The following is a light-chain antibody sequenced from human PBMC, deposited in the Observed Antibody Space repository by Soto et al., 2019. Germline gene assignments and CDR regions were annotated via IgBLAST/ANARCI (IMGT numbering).Light chain of an antibody. CDR3: QQYDSSPLYT. V-gene: IGKV3-20*01. J-gene: IGKJ2*01. CDR1: QSVGSSH. CDR2: GAS. Sequence: DIVLTQSPGTLSLSPGERATLSCRASQSVGSSHLAWYQQKPGQAPRLVIYGASNRATGIPDRFSGSGSGTDFTLTISRLEPEDFAVYYCQQYDSSPLYTFGQGTKVEIK.